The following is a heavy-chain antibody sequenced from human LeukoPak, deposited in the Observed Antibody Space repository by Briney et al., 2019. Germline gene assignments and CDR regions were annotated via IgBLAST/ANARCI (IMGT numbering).Heavy chain of an antibody. CDR1: GGSISTYY. D-gene: IGHD2-15*01. CDR3: ARHEAGFDP. Sequence: SETLSLTCTVSGGSISTYYWTWIRQPPGKGLEWIGYIQYSGNSYYNLALKSRVTISLDTSKNQFSLKLSSVTAADTAVYYCARHEAGFDPWGQGTLVTVSS. CDR2: IQYSGNS. V-gene: IGHV4-59*08. J-gene: IGHJ5*02.